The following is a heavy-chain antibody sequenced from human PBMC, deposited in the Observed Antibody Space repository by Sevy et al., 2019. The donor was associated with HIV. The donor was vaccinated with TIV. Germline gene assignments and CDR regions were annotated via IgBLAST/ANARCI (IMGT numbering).Heavy chain of an antibody. CDR2: ISGGGTYI. Sequence: GGSLRLSCATSEFTFSSYSMNWVRQAPGNGLEWVSSISGGGTYIYYADSVKGRFTISRDNAKNSLSLQMNSLRAEDTAVYYCARGTHDYGDYDRDAFDNWGQGTMVTVSS. CDR1: EFTFSSYS. D-gene: IGHD4-17*01. J-gene: IGHJ3*02. V-gene: IGHV3-21*01. CDR3: ARGTHDYGDYDRDAFDN.